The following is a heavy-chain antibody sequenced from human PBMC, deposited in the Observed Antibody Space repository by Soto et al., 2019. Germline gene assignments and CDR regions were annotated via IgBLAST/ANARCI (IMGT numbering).Heavy chain of an antibody. V-gene: IGHV1-18*01. D-gene: IGHD3-16*01. Sequence: QVHMVQSGAEVKKPGASVKVACKASGYSFTSYGVSWVRQAPGQGLEWMGWISTYNGNTNYAQKFQDRVKMTADTSTSTAYMELGSLRSDDTAIYYCMRGDVASLDDLRQGELDPWGQGTLVNVPA. J-gene: IGHJ5*02. CDR1: GYSFTSYG. CDR2: ISTYNGNT. CDR3: MRGDVASLDDLRQGELDP.